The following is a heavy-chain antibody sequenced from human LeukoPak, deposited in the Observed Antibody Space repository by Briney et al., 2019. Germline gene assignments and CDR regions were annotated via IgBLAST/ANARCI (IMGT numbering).Heavy chain of an antibody. V-gene: IGHV3-21*01. CDR3: AREYCSGGTCYLPGY. Sequence: PGGPLRLSCAASGFTFSNYNMNWVRQAPGKGLEWVSSISSSSTYMYYADSVKGRFTISRDNAKNSLYLQMNSLRAEDTAVYYCAREYCSGGTCYLPGYWGQGTLVTVSS. CDR1: GFTFSNYN. CDR2: ISSSSTYM. J-gene: IGHJ4*02. D-gene: IGHD2-15*01.